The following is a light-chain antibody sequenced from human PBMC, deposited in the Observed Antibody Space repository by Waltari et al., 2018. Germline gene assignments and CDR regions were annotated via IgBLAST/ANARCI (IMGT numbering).Light chain of an antibody. Sequence: QSALSQLASGPGSPGRSITSPCTGTSREIGPYHHGHWYQQHPGKAPKLLIYDVTYRPSGVSSRFSGSKSGNTASLTISGLQAEDEADYYCNSHTTVSSLVFGTGTKVTVL. J-gene: IGLJ1*01. CDR3: NSHTTVSSLV. V-gene: IGLV2-14*03. CDR2: DVT. CDR1: SREIGPYHH.